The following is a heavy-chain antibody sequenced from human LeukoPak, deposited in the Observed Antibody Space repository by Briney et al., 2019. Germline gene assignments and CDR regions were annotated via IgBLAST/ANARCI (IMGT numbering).Heavy chain of an antibody. J-gene: IGHJ4*02. Sequence: GGSLRLSCAAFGFTFSSYGMHWVRQAPGKGLEWVAVIWYDGSNKYYADSVKGRFTISRDNSKNTLYLQMNSLRAEDTAVYYCARSGGYSGYDFQYYFDYWGQGTLVTVSS. V-gene: IGHV3-33*01. CDR1: GFTFSSYG. CDR2: IWYDGSNK. D-gene: IGHD5-12*01. CDR3: ARSGGYSGYDFQYYFDY.